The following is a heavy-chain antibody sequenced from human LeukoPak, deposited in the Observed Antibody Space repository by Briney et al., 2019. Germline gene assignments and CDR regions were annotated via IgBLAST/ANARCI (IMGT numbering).Heavy chain of an antibody. Sequence: GGSLRLSCAASGFTFSIYAMSWVRQAPGKGLEWVSFISTSSSYIYYADSVKGRFTISRDNAKNSLYLQMNSLRAEDTAVYYCARVTNGGYDSGNFDYWGQGTLVTVSS. J-gene: IGHJ4*02. CDR1: GFTFSIYA. CDR2: ISTSSSYI. CDR3: ARVTNGGYDSGNFDY. V-gene: IGHV3-21*01. D-gene: IGHD5-12*01.